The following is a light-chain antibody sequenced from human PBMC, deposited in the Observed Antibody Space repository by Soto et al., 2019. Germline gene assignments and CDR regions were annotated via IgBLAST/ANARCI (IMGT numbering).Light chain of an antibody. Sequence: QLVLTQPPSASGTPGQRVTISCSGSSSNIGSNTVNWYQQLPGTAPKLLIYSNNQRPSGVPDRFSGSKSGTSASLAISGLQSEDEADYYCSSYASSSSYVFGGGTKLTVL. CDR1: SSNIGSNT. CDR3: SSYASSSSYV. CDR2: SNN. J-gene: IGLJ1*01. V-gene: IGLV1-44*01.